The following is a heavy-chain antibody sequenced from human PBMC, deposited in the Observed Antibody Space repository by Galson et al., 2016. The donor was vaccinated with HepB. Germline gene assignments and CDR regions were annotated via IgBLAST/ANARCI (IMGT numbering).Heavy chain of an antibody. J-gene: IGHJ3*02. CDR1: GFSVSRTY. CDR2: IFSTGPT. Sequence: SLRLSCAASGFSVSRTYMSWVRQAPGKGLEWVSVIFSTGPTRYADSVKGRFTISRDNSNNTLHLQMNSLRPEDTAVYYCARDFRGRESYDGFDIGGQGTMVTVSS. V-gene: IGHV3-53*01. CDR3: ARDFRGRESYDGFDI. D-gene: IGHD3-16*01.